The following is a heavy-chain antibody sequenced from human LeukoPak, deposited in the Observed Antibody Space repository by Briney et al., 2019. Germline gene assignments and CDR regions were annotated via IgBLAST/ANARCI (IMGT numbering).Heavy chain of an antibody. CDR3: ARAKAVGISPHVTYYFDY. Sequence: GGSLRPSCAASGLTFSDFWMHWVRQPPGKGLVWVALVKGDGRTTIYADSVKGRFTISRDNAKNSLYLQMNSLRAEDTAVYYCARAKAVGISPHVTYYFDYWGQGTLVTVSS. J-gene: IGHJ4*02. CDR1: GLTFSDFW. CDR2: VKGDGRTT. D-gene: IGHD3-3*02. V-gene: IGHV3-74*01.